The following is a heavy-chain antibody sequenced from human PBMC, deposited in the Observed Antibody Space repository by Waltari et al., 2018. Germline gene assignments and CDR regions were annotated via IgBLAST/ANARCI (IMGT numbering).Heavy chain of an antibody. Sequence: EVRLVQSGAEVKKPGESLKISCKGSGDKFSTYWMGWVRQMHGKGLEWMGIIYVGDSETRYSPSFRGQVTMSADKSITTAYLQWSSLKASDTAMYYCARREHDYDYVGGSYRRVIDTFDIWGQGTRVTVSS. D-gene: IGHD3-16*02. V-gene: IGHV5-51*03. CDR1: GDKFSTYW. CDR3: ARREHDYDYVGGSYRRVIDTFDI. CDR2: IYVGDSET. J-gene: IGHJ3*02.